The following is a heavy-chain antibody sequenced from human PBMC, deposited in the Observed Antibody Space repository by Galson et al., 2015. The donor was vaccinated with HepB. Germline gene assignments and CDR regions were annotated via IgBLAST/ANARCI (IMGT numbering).Heavy chain of an antibody. J-gene: IGHJ4*02. V-gene: IGHV3-21*01. CDR1: GFTFSSYS. CDR2: ISSSSSYI. D-gene: IGHD6-13*01. Sequence: SLRLSCAASGFTFSSYSMNWVRQAPGKGLEWVSSISSSSSYIYYADSVKGRFTISRDNAKNSLYLQMNSLRAEDTAVYYCARDRTGRGTAAGYWGQGTLVTVSS. CDR3: ARDRTGRGTAAGY.